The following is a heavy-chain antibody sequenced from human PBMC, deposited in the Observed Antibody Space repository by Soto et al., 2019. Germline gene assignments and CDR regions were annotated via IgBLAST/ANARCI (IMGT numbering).Heavy chain of an antibody. V-gene: IGHV1-3*01. CDR1: GYTFTSYA. J-gene: IGHJ4*02. D-gene: IGHD2-15*01. CDR3: ARGPGGPDGPGDY. CDR2: INAGNGNT. Sequence: QVQFVQSGAEVKKPGASVKVSCMASGYTFTSYAMHWVRQAPGQRLEWMGWINAGNGNTKYSQKFQGRVTITRDTXASTAYMELSSLRSEDTAVYYCARGPGGPDGPGDYWGQGTLVTVSS.